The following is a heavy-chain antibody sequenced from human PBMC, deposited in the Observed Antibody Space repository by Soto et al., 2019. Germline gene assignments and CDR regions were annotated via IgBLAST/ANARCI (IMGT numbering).Heavy chain of an antibody. Sequence: ASVKVSCKVSGYTLTELSMHWVRQAPGKGLEWMGGFDPEDGETIYAQKFQGRVTMTEDTSTDTAYMELSSLRSDDTAVYYCARCRCAVAASAGAFDIWGQGTMVTVSS. D-gene: IGHD6-19*01. J-gene: IGHJ3*02. CDR1: GYTLTELS. CDR3: ARCRCAVAASAGAFDI. CDR2: FDPEDGET. V-gene: IGHV1-24*01.